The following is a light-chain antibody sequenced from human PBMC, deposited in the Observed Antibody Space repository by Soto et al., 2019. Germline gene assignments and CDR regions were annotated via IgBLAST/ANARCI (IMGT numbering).Light chain of an antibody. V-gene: IGKV3-11*01. J-gene: IGKJ1*01. CDR1: QSVSTY. CDR3: QQRRSWPPTIT. CDR2: DAS. Sequence: EIVMTQSPVTLSVSPGERATLSCRAIQSVSTYLACYQQRPGQAPRLLIYDASYRATDIPPRFSGSGSGTDFTLTISSLEPEDFAVYYCQQRRSWPPTITFGQGTKVDIK.